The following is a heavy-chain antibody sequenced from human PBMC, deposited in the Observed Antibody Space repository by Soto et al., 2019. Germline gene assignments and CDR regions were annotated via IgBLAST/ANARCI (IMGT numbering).Heavy chain of an antibody. CDR3: ARGPISSYYYYYMDV. CDR1: GYTFTGYY. CDR2: INPNSGGT. Sequence: ASVKVSFKASGYTFTGYYMHWVRQAPGQGLEWMGWINPNSGGTNYAQKFQGWVTMTRDTSISTAYMELSRLRTDDTAVYYCARGPISSYYYYYMDVWGKGTTVTVSS. V-gene: IGHV1-2*04. D-gene: IGHD2-21*01. J-gene: IGHJ6*03.